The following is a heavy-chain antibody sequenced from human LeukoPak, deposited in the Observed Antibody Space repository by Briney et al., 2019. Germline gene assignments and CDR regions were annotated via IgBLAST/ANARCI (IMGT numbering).Heavy chain of an antibody. V-gene: IGHV3-30-3*01. CDR3: ARSGGYDFWSGYYDNWFDP. D-gene: IGHD3-3*01. CDR2: ISYEGRNK. J-gene: IGHJ5*02. CDR1: GFTFSSYA. Sequence: PGGSLRLSCAASGFTFSSYAMHWVGQAPGKGLEWVAVISYEGRNKYYADSVKGRFTISRDNSKNTLYLQMNSLRAEDTAVYYCARSGGYDFWSGYYDNWFDPWGQGTLVTVSS.